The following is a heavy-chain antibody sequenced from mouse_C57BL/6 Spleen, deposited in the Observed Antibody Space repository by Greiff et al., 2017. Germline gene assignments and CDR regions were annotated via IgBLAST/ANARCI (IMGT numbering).Heavy chain of an antibody. Sequence: QVQLKQPGAELVKPGASVKVSCKASGYTFTSYWMHWVKQRPGQGLEWIGRIHPSDSDTNYNQKFKGKATLTVDKSSSTAYMQLSSLTSEDSAVYYCAMGRNWEGYFDYWGQGTTLTVSS. CDR1: GYTFTSYW. D-gene: IGHD4-1*01. CDR3: AMGRNWEGYFDY. J-gene: IGHJ2*01. V-gene: IGHV1-74*01. CDR2: IHPSDSDT.